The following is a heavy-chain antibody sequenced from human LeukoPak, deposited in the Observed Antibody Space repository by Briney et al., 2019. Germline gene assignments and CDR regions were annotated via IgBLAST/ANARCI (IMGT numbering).Heavy chain of an antibody. CDR3: ARDDYCGGDCYPSGDAFDI. V-gene: IGHV4-31*03. CDR1: GGSISSGGYY. CDR2: IYYSGST. D-gene: IGHD2-21*02. Sequence: SETLSLTCTVSGGSISSGGYYWSWIRQHPGKGLERIGYIYYSGSTYYNPSLKSRVTISVDTSKNQFSLKLSSVTAADTAVYYCARDDYCGGDCYPSGDAFDIWGQGTMVTVSS. J-gene: IGHJ3*02.